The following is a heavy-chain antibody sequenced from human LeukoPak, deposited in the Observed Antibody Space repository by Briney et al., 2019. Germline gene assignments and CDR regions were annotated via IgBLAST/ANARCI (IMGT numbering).Heavy chain of an antibody. V-gene: IGHV4-30-2*01. CDR2: IYHSGST. CDR3: ARDRGSGWSDYFDY. Sequence: SETLSLTCTVSGGSISSGGYYWSWIRQPPGKGLEWIGYIYHSGSTYYNPSLKSRVTISVDTSKNQFSLKLSSVTAADTAVYYCARDRGSGWSDYFDYWGQGTLVTVSS. D-gene: IGHD6-19*01. J-gene: IGHJ4*02. CDR1: GGSISSGGYY.